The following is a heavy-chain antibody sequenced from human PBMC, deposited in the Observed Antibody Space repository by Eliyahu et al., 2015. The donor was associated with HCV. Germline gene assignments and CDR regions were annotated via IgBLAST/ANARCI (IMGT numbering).Heavy chain of an antibody. Sequence: VRPGGSLRLSCAASQFTFSDCAMHWVRQAPGKGLEWVAFIQYDGSNKYYADSVRGRFTISRDSSKNTLYLQMNSLRTEDTAVYYCAKDGGFRELSILYYGMDVWGQGTTVTVSS. J-gene: IGHJ6*02. CDR1: QFTFSDCA. D-gene: IGHD3-10*01. CDR2: IQYDGSNK. CDR3: AKDGGFRELSILYYGMDV. V-gene: IGHV3-30*02.